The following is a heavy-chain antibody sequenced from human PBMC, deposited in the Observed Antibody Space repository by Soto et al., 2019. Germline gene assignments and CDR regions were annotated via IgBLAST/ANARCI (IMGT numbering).Heavy chain of an antibody. V-gene: IGHV3-7*01. CDR1: GLIFSTYW. CDR2: IKQDENKI. Sequence: GTLSLSCAAAGLIFSTYWMFWVRQAPGKGLEWLANIKQDENKIYYVDSVKGRFTISGDSAKNSLFLIMDSLRLEDTAVYYCAAYNTSGHAAFDIWGQGTMVT. J-gene: IGHJ3*02. CDR3: AAYNTSGHAAFDI. D-gene: IGHD1-1*01.